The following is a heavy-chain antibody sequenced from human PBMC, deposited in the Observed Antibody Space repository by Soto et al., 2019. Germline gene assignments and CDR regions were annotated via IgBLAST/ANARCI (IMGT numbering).Heavy chain of an antibody. V-gene: IGHV4-4*02. Sequence: SVTLSLTCAVSGASIGTNNWWSWVRQPPGKGLEWIGEVYHSGTTNCNPSLKSRVTISIDKSKNQFSLTLTSMTAADTALYYCAVPGRGDFDYWSQGTLVTVSS. CDR1: GASIGTNNW. CDR3: AVPGRGDFDY. D-gene: IGHD5-12*01. J-gene: IGHJ4*02. CDR2: VYHSGTT.